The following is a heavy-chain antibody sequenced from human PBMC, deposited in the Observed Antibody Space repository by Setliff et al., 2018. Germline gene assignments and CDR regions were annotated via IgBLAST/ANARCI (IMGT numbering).Heavy chain of an antibody. CDR2: ISAYNGNT. CDR1: GGTFSSYA. CDR3: ASDGQGNYNFWSGSYYYHGMDV. D-gene: IGHD3-3*01. J-gene: IGHJ6*02. V-gene: IGHV1-18*01. Sequence: ASVKVSCKASGGTFSSYAISWVRQAPGQGLEWMGWISAYNGNTNYAQKLQGRVTMTTDTSTSTAYMELRSLRSDDTAVYYCASDGQGNYNFWSGSYYYHGMDVWGQGTTVTVSS.